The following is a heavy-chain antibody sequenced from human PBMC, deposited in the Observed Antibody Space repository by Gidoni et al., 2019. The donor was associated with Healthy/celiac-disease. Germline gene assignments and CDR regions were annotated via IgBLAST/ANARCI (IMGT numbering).Heavy chain of an antibody. J-gene: IGHJ3*02. V-gene: IGHV1-18*01. CDR2: ISAYNGNT. CDR1: GYTFTSYG. Sequence: QVQLVQSGAEVKKPGASVKVSCKASGYTFTSYGISWVRQAPGQGLEWMGWISAYNGNTNYAQKLQGRVTMTTDTSTSTAYMELRSLRSDDTAVYYCARVPYDFWSGYDIDAFDIWGQGTMVTVSS. D-gene: IGHD3-3*01. CDR3: ARVPYDFWSGYDIDAFDI.